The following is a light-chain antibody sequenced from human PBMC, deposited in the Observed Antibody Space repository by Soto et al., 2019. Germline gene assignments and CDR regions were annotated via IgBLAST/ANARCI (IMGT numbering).Light chain of an antibody. V-gene: IGKV1-5*01. CDR1: QSISSW. CDR3: QQRAGSST. Sequence: DIQMTQSPSTLSASVGDRVTITCRASQSISSWLAWYQQKPGKAPKLLIYAASSLQSGVPSRFSGSGSGTDFTLTLSSLEPEDFAVYYCQQRAGSSTFGQGTRLEIK. J-gene: IGKJ5*01. CDR2: AAS.